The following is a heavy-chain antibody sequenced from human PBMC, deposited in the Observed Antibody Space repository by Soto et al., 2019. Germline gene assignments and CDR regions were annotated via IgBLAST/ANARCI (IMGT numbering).Heavy chain of an antibody. CDR2: IYSSGSI. Sequence: PSETLSLTCSVSGDSIASVGYYWSWIRQHPGKGLEWTAFIYSSGSIYYNPSLQSRVTILVDTSKNQFSLKLRSVTAADPVFYYWAEGGGGGGGGFAPWGKGTLVPVSS. CDR3: AEGGGGGGGGFAP. D-gene: IGHD2-15*01. V-gene: IGHV4-31*03. CDR1: GDSIASVGYY. J-gene: IGHJ5*02.